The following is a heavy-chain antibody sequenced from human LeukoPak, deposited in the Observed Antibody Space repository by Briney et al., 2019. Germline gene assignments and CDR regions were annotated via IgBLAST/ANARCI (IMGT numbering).Heavy chain of an antibody. CDR3: ARSQRLRYFDWLYYPMDY. Sequence: SETLSLTCTVSGGSISSHYWSWIRQPPGKGLEWIGYIYYSGSTNYNPSLKSRVTISVDTSKNQFSLKLSSVTAADTAVYYCARSQRLRYFDWLYYPMDYWGQGTLVTVSS. CDR1: GGSISSHY. J-gene: IGHJ4*02. CDR2: IYYSGST. D-gene: IGHD3-9*01. V-gene: IGHV4-59*11.